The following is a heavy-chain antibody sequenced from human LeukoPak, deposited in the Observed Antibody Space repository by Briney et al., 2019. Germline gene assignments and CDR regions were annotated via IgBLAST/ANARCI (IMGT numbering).Heavy chain of an antibody. J-gene: IGHJ3*02. Sequence: SEALSLTCTVSGGSISSYYWSCIRQPPGKGLEWIGYIYYSGSTNYNPSLKSRVTISVDTSKNQFSLKLSSVTAADTAVYYCARDTKDDILTGYYALDIWGQGTMVTVSS. CDR2: IYYSGST. D-gene: IGHD3-9*01. CDR3: ARDTKDDILTGYYALDI. CDR1: GGSISSYY. V-gene: IGHV4-59*01.